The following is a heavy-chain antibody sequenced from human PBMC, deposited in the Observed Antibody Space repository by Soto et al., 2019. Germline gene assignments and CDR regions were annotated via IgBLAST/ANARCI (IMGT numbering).Heavy chain of an antibody. CDR3: ARGGSYASPNFDH. D-gene: IGHD3-16*01. V-gene: IGHV4-59*01. Sequence: KPSETLSLTCAVSGASISSYYWSWIRQSPGKGMEWIGYIFYGGSTNYNPSLKSRVSMSVDTSENRLSLRLTSVTSADTAVYHCARGGSYASPNFDHWGQGALVTVSS. J-gene: IGHJ4*02. CDR1: GASISSYY. CDR2: IFYGGST.